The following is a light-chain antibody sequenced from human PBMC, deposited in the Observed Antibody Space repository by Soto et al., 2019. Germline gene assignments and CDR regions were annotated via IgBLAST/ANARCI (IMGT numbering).Light chain of an antibody. V-gene: IGLV1-44*01. J-gene: IGLJ1*01. CDR3: AAWDDSLNGFYV. CDR2: SNN. Sequence: QSVLTQPPSESGTPRQRVTISCSGCSSNIGSNTVNWYQQLPGTAPKLLIYSNNQRPSGVPDRFSGSKSGTSASLAISGLQSEDEADYYCAAWDDSLNGFYVFGTGT. CDR1: SSNIGSNT.